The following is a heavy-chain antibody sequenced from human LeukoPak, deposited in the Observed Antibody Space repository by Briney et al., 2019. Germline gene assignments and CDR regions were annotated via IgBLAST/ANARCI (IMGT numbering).Heavy chain of an antibody. CDR2: IYASGIT. D-gene: IGHD5-24*01. V-gene: IGHV4-61*09. J-gene: IGHJ4*02. Sequence: SETLSLTCTVSVGSISSGGFYWSWLRQPAGKGLEWIGHIYASGITSYNPSLKSRVTLSVDTSKNQFSLNLSSVTAADTAVYYCARSARDGYNNYFDYWGQGTLVTVSS. CDR1: VGSISSGGFY. CDR3: ARSARDGYNNYFDY.